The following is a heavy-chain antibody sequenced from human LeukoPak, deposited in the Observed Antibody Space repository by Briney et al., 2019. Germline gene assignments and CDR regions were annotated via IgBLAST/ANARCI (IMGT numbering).Heavy chain of an antibody. Sequence: GGSLRLSCAASGFTFTSYPMHWVRQAPGKGLEWVAVISYDGSNKYYADSVKGRFTISRDNSKNTLYLQMNSLRAEDTAVYYCAKGAGTPLAEYFQHWGQGTLVTVSS. V-gene: IGHV3-30-3*01. CDR1: GFTFTSYP. CDR2: ISYDGSNK. J-gene: IGHJ1*01. CDR3: AKGAGTPLAEYFQH. D-gene: IGHD2-15*01.